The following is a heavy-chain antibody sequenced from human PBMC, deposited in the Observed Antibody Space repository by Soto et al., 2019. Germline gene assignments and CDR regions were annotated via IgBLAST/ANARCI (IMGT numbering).Heavy chain of an antibody. CDR3: ARARRRRYSSSSDRAFDV. V-gene: IGHV4-34*01. D-gene: IGHD6-13*01. CDR2: INHSGST. J-gene: IGHJ3*01. CDR1: GGSFSGYY. Sequence: SETLSLTCAVYGGSFSGYYWSWIRQPPGKGLEWIGEINHSGSTNYNPSLKSRVTISVDTSKNQFSLKLSSVTAADTAVYYCARARRRRYSSSSDRAFDVWGQGTMVTVSS.